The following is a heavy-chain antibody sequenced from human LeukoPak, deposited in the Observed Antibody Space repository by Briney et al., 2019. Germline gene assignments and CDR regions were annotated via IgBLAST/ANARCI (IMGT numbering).Heavy chain of an antibody. J-gene: IGHJ6*03. D-gene: IGHD2-2*01. V-gene: IGHV1-2*06. CDR3: ARGPGYCSSTSCYPLHMDV. CDR1: RYTFTGYY. CDR2: INPNSGGT. Sequence: ASVKVSCKASRYTFTGYYMHWVRQAPGQGLEWMGRINPNSGGTNYAQKFQGRVTMTRDTSISTAYMELSRLRSDDTAVYYCARGPGYCSSTSCYPLHMDVWGKGTTVTVSS.